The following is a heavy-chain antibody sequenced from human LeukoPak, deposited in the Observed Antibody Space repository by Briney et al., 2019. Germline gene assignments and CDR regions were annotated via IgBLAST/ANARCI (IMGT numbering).Heavy chain of an antibody. Sequence: PGGSLRLSCAASGFTFSIYAMSWVRQAPGKGLEWVSAISGSGGSTYYADSVKGRFTISRDNSKNTLYLQMNSLRAEDTAVYYCAKDLKGGSAWYPEYFQHWGQGTLVTVSS. CDR3: AKDLKGGSAWYPEYFQH. J-gene: IGHJ1*01. V-gene: IGHV3-23*01. CDR2: ISGSGGST. CDR1: GFTFSIYA. D-gene: IGHD6-19*01.